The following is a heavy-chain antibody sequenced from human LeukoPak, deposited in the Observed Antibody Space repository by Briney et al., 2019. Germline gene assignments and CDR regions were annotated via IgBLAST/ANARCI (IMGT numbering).Heavy chain of an antibody. CDR2: IYYSGST. CDR3: ARDPILGTHDYGDRPGAFDI. J-gene: IGHJ3*02. CDR1: GGSISSSSYY. V-gene: IGHV4-39*07. Sequence: SETLSLTCTVSGGSISSSSYYWGWIRQPPGKGLEWIGSIYYSGSTYYNPSLKSRVTISVDTSKNQFFLKLSSVTAADTAVYYCARDPILGTHDYGDRPGAFDIWGQGTMVTVSS. D-gene: IGHD4-17*01.